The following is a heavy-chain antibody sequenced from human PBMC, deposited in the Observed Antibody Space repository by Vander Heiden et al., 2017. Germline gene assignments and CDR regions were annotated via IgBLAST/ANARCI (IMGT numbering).Heavy chain of an antibody. Sequence: EVQLLDSGGGWVQPGRSLRLSCAASGFAFGSYARSWVRQAPGKGLEWVSGINNNGGTTYYADSVKGRFTISRDNSKNTLYLQMNSLGAEDTAVYYWAKDERGYSYGVDYWGQGTLVTVSS. CDR2: INNNGGTT. V-gene: IGHV3-23*01. CDR1: GFAFGSYA. D-gene: IGHD5-18*01. CDR3: AKDERGYSYGVDY. J-gene: IGHJ4*02.